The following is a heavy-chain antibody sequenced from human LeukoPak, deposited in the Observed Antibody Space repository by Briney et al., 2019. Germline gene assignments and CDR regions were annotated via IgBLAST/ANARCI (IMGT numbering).Heavy chain of an antibody. CDR2: ISSSSSYI. Sequence: GGSLRLSCAASGFTFSSYSMNWVRQATGKGLEWVSSISSSSSYIYYADSVKGRFTISRDNAKNSLYLQVNSLRAEDTAVYYCATTPNYGSGSYFDYWGRGTLVTVSS. D-gene: IGHD3-10*01. V-gene: IGHV3-21*01. J-gene: IGHJ4*02. CDR1: GFTFSSYS. CDR3: ATTPNYGSGSYFDY.